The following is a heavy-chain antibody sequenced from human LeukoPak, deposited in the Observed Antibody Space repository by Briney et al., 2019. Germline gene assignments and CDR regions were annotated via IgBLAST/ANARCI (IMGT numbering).Heavy chain of an antibody. CDR3: ARVGRPSVRGLHRKLEYFQH. CDR2: INHSGST. CDR1: GGSFSGYY. Sequence: SETLSLTCAVYGGSFSGYYWSWVRQPPGKGLEWIGEINHSGSTNYNPSLKSRVTISVDTSKNQFSLKLSSVTAADTAVYYCARVGRPSVRGLHRKLEYFQHWGQGTLVTVSS. D-gene: IGHD3-10*01. J-gene: IGHJ1*01. V-gene: IGHV4-34*01.